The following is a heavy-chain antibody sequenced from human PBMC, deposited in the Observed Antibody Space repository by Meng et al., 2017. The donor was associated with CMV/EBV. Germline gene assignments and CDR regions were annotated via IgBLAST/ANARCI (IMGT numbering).Heavy chain of an antibody. Sequence: SGDDGSWIGQPPGKGQEWIGEINHSGSTNYNPSLKSRVTIAVDTSKNQFSLKLSSVTAADTAVYYCARGEIVVVPAAIRFNWYFDLWGRGTLVTVSS. CDR2: INHSGST. D-gene: IGHD2-2*02. V-gene: IGHV4-34*01. J-gene: IGHJ2*01. CDR1: SGDD. CDR3: ARGEIVVVPAAIRFNWYFDL.